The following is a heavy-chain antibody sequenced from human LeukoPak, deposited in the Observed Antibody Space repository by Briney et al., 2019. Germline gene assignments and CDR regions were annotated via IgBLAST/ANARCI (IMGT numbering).Heavy chain of an antibody. D-gene: IGHD6-13*01. J-gene: IGHJ4*02. CDR3: TRDGIAGTEPPLDY. CDR2: IRSKAYGGTT. CDR1: GFTFGDYA. V-gene: IGHV3-49*03. Sequence: GGSLRLSCTASGFTFGDYAMSWFRQAPGEGLEWVGFIRSKAYGGTTEYAASVKGRFTISRDDSKSIAYLQMNSLKTEDTAVYYCTRDGIAGTEPPLDYWGQGTLVTVSS.